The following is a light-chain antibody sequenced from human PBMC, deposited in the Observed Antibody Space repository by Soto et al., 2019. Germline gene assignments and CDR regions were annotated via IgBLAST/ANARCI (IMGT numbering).Light chain of an antibody. CDR2: DAS. V-gene: IGKV3-11*01. CDR1: QSVSIY. Sequence: EIVLTQSPGTLSLSPGERATLSCRASQSVSIYLAWYQQKPGQAPRLLIYDASNRATGIPARFSGSGSGTDFTLTISSLEPEDFAVYYCQQRSNWPPKITFGPGTRLEIK. CDR3: QQRSNWPPKIT. J-gene: IGKJ5*01.